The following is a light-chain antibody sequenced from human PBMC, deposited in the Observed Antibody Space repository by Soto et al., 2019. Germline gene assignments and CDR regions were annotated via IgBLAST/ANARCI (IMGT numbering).Light chain of an antibody. J-gene: IGKJ4*01. CDR1: QGISSY. CDR2: AAS. V-gene: IGKV1-9*01. Sequence: DIQLTQSPSFLSASVGDRVTITCRASQGISSYLAWYQQKLGKAPKLLIYAASTLQSGVPSRFSGSGSGTESTLTISSLQPEDFATYYCQQFNSYPLTFGGGTKVEIK. CDR3: QQFNSYPLT.